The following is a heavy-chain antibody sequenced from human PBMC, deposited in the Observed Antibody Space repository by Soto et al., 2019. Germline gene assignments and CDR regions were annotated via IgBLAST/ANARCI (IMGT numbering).Heavy chain of an antibody. Sequence: GGSLRLSCAVSGFTFKSYAMSWVRQAPGKGLEWVSTLSDSGGSTSYADSVKGRLTISRDNSMNTLYLQMDSLRVEDTAVYYCVKRDLAYWGQGTLVTVSS. V-gene: IGHV3-23*01. CDR2: LSDSGGST. J-gene: IGHJ4*02. CDR3: VKRDLAY. CDR1: GFTFKSYA.